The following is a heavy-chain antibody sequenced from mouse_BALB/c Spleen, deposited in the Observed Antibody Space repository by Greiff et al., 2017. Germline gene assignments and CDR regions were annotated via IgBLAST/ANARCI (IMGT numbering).Heavy chain of an antibody. CDR2: ISDGGSYT. D-gene: IGHD2-14*01. Sequence: EVKLVESGGGLVKPGGSLKLSCAASGFTFSDYYMYWVRQTPEKRLEWVATISDGGSYTYYPDSVKGRFTISRDNAKNNLYLQMSSLKSEDTAMYYCARVRYDYYAMDYWGQGTSVTVSS. J-gene: IGHJ4*01. CDR3: ARVRYDYYAMDY. V-gene: IGHV5-4*02. CDR1: GFTFSDYY.